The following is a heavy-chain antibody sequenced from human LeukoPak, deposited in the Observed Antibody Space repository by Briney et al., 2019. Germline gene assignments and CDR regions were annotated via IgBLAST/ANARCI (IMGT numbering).Heavy chain of an antibody. D-gene: IGHD3-22*01. V-gene: IGHV3-15*01. CDR3: TTDDYYDSSGYHPSSNC. CDR1: GFTFTNAW. Sequence: GGSLRLSCAASGFTFTNAWMSWVRQTPGKRLEWIGRIKSKTDGGTTNYAAPVKGRFTISRDDSKNTLYLQMNSLKTEDTAVYYCTTDDYYDSSGYHPSSNCWGQGTLVTVSS. CDR2: IKSKTDGGTT. J-gene: IGHJ4*02.